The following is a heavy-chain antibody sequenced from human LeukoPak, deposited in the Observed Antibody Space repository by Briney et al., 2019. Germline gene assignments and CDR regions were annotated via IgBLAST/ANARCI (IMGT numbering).Heavy chain of an antibody. D-gene: IGHD3-10*01. Sequence: GGSLRLSCAASGFTFSSYSMNWVRQAPGKVLEWVSSISSSSSYIYYADSVKGRFTISRDNAKNSLYLQMNSLRAEDTAVYYCASVPYGLGSDPEFDYWGQGTLVTVSS. V-gene: IGHV3-21*01. CDR3: ASVPYGLGSDPEFDY. CDR1: GFTFSSYS. J-gene: IGHJ4*02. CDR2: ISSSSSYI.